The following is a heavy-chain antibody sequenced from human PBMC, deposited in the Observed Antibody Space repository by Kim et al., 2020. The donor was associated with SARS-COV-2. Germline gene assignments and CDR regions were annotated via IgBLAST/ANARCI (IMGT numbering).Heavy chain of an antibody. CDR1: GFTFSDYY. V-gene: IGHV3-11*01. CDR3: ARDIAARPRAWDYFDY. D-gene: IGHD6-6*01. CDR2: ISSSGSTI. Sequence: GGSLRLSCAASGFTFSDYYMSWIRQAPGKGLEWVSYISSSGSTIYYADSVKGRFTISRDNAKNSLYLQMNSLRAEDTAVYYCARDIAARPRAWDYFDYWGQGTLVTVSS. J-gene: IGHJ4*02.